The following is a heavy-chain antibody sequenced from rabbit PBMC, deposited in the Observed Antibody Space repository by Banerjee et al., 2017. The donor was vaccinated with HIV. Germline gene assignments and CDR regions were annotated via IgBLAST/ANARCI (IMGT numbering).Heavy chain of an antibody. J-gene: IGHJ3*01. CDR2: INTSSGNT. V-gene: IGHV1S45*01. CDR3: ARDLPYGDIGDASRLDL. D-gene: IGHD2-1*01. CDR1: GFSFSNKYV. Sequence: QEQLVESGGGLVQPGGSLTLTCTASGFSFSNKYVMCWVRQAPGKGLEWIACINTSSGNTVYASWAKGRFTISKTSSTTVTLQMTSLTAADTATYFCARDLPYGDIGDASRLDLWGPGTLVTVS.